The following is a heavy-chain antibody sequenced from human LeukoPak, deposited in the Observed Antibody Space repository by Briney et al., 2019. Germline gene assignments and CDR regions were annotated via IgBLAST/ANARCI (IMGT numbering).Heavy chain of an antibody. J-gene: IGHJ3*02. CDR3: AKRIYYDYVWGSSSGAFDI. D-gene: IGHD3-16*01. CDR1: GFTFSSYA. CDR2: FSGSGGGT. Sequence: GGSLRLSCAASGFTFSSYAMTWVRQAPGKGLEWVSSFSGSGGGTYSADSVKGRFTISRDNSKNTLYLQMNSLRAEDTAVYYCAKRIYYDYVWGSSSGAFDIWGQGTMVTVSS. V-gene: IGHV3-23*01.